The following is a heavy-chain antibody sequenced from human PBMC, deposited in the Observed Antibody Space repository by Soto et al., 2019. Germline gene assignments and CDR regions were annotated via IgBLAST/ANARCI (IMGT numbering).Heavy chain of an antibody. V-gene: IGHV4-39*01. CDR2: IYYSGST. D-gene: IGHD3-10*01. CDR3: ARRAMVRGVIYYYGMDV. J-gene: IGHJ6*02. Sequence: QLQLQESGPGLVKPSETLSLTCTVSGGSISSSSYYWGWIRQPPGKGLEWIGSIYYSGSTYYNPSLKSRVTISVDTSKNQFSLKLSSVTAADTAVYYCARRAMVRGVIYYYGMDVWGQGTTVTVSS. CDR1: GGSISSSSYY.